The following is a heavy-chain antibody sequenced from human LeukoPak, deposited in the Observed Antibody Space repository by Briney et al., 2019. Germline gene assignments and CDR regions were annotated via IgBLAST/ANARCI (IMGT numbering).Heavy chain of an antibody. Sequence: SETLSLTCTVSGGSISSYYWSWIRQPPGKGLEWIGYIYYSGSTNYNPSLKSRVTISVDTSKNQFSLKLSSVTAADTAVYYCARGQTDYDFWSGPLYRGQGTLVTVSS. J-gene: IGHJ4*02. CDR1: GGSISSYY. V-gene: IGHV4-59*01. CDR2: IYYSGST. CDR3: ARGQTDYDFWSGPLY. D-gene: IGHD3-3*01.